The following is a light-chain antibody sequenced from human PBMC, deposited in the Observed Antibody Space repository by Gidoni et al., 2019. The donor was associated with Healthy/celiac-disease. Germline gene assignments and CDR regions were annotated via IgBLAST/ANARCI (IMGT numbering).Light chain of an antibody. V-gene: IGLV3-1*01. J-gene: IGLJ2*01. CDR3: QAWDSSTGV. CDR1: KLGDKY. Sequence: SYALTQPPSVSVSPGPTASITCSGDKLGDKYACWYQQKPGQSPVLVIYQDSKRPSGIPERFSGSNSGNTATLTISGTQAMDEADYYCQAWDSSTGVFGGGTKLTVL. CDR2: QDS.